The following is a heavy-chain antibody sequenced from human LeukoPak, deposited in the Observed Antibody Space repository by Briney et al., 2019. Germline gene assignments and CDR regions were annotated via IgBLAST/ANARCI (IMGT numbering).Heavy chain of an antibody. CDR3: ARDPYSGNYGNDYYYYMDV. CDR1: GFTFSSYE. J-gene: IGHJ6*03. D-gene: IGHD1-26*01. Sequence: GGSLRLSCAASGFTFSSYEMNWVRQTPGKGLEWVSYISSSGSTIYYADSVKGRFTISRDNAKNSLYLQMDSLGPDDTAVYYCARDPYSGNYGNDYYYYMDVWGKGTTVTISS. CDR2: ISSSGSTI. V-gene: IGHV3-48*03.